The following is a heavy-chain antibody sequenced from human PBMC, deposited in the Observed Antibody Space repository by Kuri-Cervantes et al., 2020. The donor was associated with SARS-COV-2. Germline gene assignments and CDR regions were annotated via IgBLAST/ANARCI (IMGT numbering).Heavy chain of an antibody. J-gene: IGHJ6*02. Sequence: GESLKISCAASGFTFSSYAMSWVRQAPGKGLEWVSAISGSGGSTYYADSVKGRFTISRDNAKNSLYLQMNSLRAEDTAVYYCAGGIAAAGTNYYYGMDVWGQGTTVTVSS. D-gene: IGHD6-13*01. V-gene: IGHV3-23*01. CDR3: AGGIAAAGTNYYYGMDV. CDR1: GFTFSSYA. CDR2: ISGSGGST.